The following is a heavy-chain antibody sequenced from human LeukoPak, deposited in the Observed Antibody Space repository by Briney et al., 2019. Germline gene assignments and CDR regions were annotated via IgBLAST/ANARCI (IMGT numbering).Heavy chain of an antibody. D-gene: IGHD3-10*01. CDR2: INPNSGGT. V-gene: IGHV1-2*02. Sequence: ASVKVSCKASGYTFTGYYMHWVRQAPGQGPEWMGWINPNSGGTNYAQKFQGRVTMTRDTSISTAYMELSRLRSDDTAVYYCARYYGSGSYLDYWGQGTLVTVSS. J-gene: IGHJ4*02. CDR1: GYTFTGYY. CDR3: ARYYGSGSYLDY.